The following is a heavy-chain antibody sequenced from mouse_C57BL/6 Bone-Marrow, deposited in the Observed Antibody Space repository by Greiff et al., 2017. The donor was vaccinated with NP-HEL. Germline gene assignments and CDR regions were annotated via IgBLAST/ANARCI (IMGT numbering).Heavy chain of an antibody. CDR1: GYAFSSSW. CDR2: IYPGDGDT. Sequence: QVQLQQSGPELVKPGASVKISCKASGYAFSSSWMNWVKQRPGKGLEWIGRIYPGDGDTNYNGKFKGKATLTADKSTSTAYMQLSSLTSDDSAVYCCARWRLRYWYFDVWGTGTTVTVSS. D-gene: IGHD2-13*01. V-gene: IGHV1-82*01. J-gene: IGHJ1*03. CDR3: ARWRLRYWYFDV.